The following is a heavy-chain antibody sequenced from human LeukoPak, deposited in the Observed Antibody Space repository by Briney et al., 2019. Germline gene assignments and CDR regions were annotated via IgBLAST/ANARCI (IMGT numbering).Heavy chain of an antibody. Sequence: GGSLRLSCAASGFTFSSYSMNWVRQAPGKGLEWVSSVSSSSSYIYHADSVKGRFTISRDNAKNSLYLQMNSLRAEDTAVYYCARVRGSYYLDYWGQGTLVTVSS. CDR1: GFTFSSYS. J-gene: IGHJ4*02. V-gene: IGHV3-21*01. D-gene: IGHD1-26*01. CDR2: VSSSSSYI. CDR3: ARVRGSYYLDY.